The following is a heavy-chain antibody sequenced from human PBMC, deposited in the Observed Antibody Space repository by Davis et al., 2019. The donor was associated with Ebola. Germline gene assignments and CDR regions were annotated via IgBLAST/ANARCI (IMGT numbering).Heavy chain of an antibody. CDR2: VSGPGDDT. CDR1: GFTFNNYA. V-gene: IGHV3-23*01. Sequence: GESLKISCVASGFTFNNYALSWVRQTPEKGLEWVSTVSGPGDDTFYADSVKGRFTISRDNSKNTLFLQMNSLRAEDTAVYYCAKEWRELPIPYYYYYMDVWGKGTTVTVSS. CDR3: AKEWRELPIPYYYYYMDV. J-gene: IGHJ6*03. D-gene: IGHD3-10*01.